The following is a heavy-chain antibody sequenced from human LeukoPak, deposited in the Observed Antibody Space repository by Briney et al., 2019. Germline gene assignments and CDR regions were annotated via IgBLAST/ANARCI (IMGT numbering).Heavy chain of an antibody. CDR1: GGSISSSSYY. Sequence: SETLSLTCTVYGGSISSSSYYWGWIRQPPGKGLEWIGSIYYSGSTYYNPSLKSRVTISVDTSKNQFSLKLSSVTAADTAVYYCVRDRMLPSGLTFDPWGQGTLVTVSS. V-gene: IGHV4-39*07. J-gene: IGHJ5*02. CDR2: IYYSGST. D-gene: IGHD3-10*02. CDR3: VRDRMLPSGLTFDP.